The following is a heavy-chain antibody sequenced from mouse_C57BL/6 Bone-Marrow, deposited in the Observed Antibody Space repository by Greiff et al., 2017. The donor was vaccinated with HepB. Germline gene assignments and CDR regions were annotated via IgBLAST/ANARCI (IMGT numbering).Heavy chain of an antibody. J-gene: IGHJ1*03. CDR1: GYTFTSYW. CDR3: ARGPSYYGYDVGYFDV. V-gene: IGHV1-69*01. D-gene: IGHD2-9*01. Sequence: VQLQQSGAELVMPGASVKLSCKASGYTFTSYWMHWVKQRPGQGLEWIGEIDPSDSYTNYNQKFKGKSTLTVDKSSSTAYMQLSSLTSEDSAVYYCARGPSYYGYDVGYFDVWGTGTTVTVSS. CDR2: IDPSDSYT.